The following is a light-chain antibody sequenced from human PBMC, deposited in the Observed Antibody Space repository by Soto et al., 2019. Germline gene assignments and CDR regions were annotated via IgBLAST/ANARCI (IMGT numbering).Light chain of an antibody. CDR1: SSNIGSNY. CDR2: RNI. CDR3: AAWDDSLSGDVV. V-gene: IGLV1-47*01. Sequence: QSVLTQPPSASGTPGQRVTISCSGSSSNIGSNYVYWYQQLPGTAPKLLIYRNIQRPSGVPDRFSGSKSGTSASLAISGLRSEDEADYYCAAWDDSLSGDVVFGGGTQLTVL. J-gene: IGLJ2*01.